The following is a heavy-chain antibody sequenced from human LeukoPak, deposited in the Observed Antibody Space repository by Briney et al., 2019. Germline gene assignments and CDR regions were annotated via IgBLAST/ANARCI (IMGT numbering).Heavy chain of an antibody. CDR3: AKNRPPITSSFDY. V-gene: IGHV3-53*01. Sequence: GGSLRLSCAASGFTVSSNYMSWVRQAPGKGLEWVSVIYSGGSTYYADSVKGRFTISRDNSKNTLYLQMNSLRAEDTAVYYCAKNRPPITSSFDYWGQGTLVTVSS. D-gene: IGHD3-16*01. J-gene: IGHJ4*02. CDR1: GFTVSSNY. CDR2: IYSGGST.